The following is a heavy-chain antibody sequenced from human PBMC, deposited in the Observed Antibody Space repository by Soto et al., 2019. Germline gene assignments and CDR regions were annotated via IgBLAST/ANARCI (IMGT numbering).Heavy chain of an antibody. CDR3: ARSRNLDV. D-gene: IGHD1-1*01. V-gene: IGHV4-34*01. Sequence: QVQVQQWGAGLLKFSETLSLTCAVNGGSFSGWHWNWIRQPPGKGVEWIGEASHTGGTNYNPSLESRVTISVDRSRNQLSLKLTSVSAADTAVYYCARSRNLDVWGPGTTVIVSS. J-gene: IGHJ6*02. CDR1: GGSFSGWH. CDR2: ASHTGGT.